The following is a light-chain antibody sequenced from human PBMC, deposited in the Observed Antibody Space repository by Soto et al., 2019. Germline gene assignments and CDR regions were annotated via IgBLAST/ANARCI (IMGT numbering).Light chain of an antibody. V-gene: IGLV1-40*01. Sequence: QSVLTQPPSVSGAPGQRVTISCTGSSANIGAGYDVHWYQQLPGTAPKLLIYGNYNRPSGVPDRFSGSKSGTSASLAITGLQAEDEADYYCQSYDSSLSGYVVFGGGTKVTVL. CDR1: SANIGAGYD. J-gene: IGLJ2*01. CDR2: GNY. CDR3: QSYDSSLSGYVV.